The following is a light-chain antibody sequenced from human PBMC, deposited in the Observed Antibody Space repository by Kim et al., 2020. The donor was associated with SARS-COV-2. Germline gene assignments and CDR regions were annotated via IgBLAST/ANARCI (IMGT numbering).Light chain of an antibody. CDR1: QSVSSK. CDR2: GAS. Sequence: EILMTQSPATLSVSPGERATLSCRASQSVSSKLAWYQQKPGQAPRLLIYGASTRATGIPARFSGSGSGTEFTLTISSLQPEDFAVYYCQQHNNWPPYTFGQGTKLEI. J-gene: IGKJ2*01. V-gene: IGKV3-15*01. CDR3: QQHNNWPPYT.